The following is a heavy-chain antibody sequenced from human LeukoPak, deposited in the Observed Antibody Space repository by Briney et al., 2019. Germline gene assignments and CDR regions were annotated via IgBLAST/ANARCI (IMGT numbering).Heavy chain of an antibody. CDR1: GYTFTNYG. CDR2: ICAYNGNT. Sequence: ASVKVSCKSSGYTFTNYGISWVRQAPGQGLEWMGWICAYNGNTNYAQKIQGRVTMTTDTSTNTAYMELRSLRSDDTAVYYCARDPPHLCSSTSCFGDYWGQGTLVTVSS. J-gene: IGHJ4*02. CDR3: ARDPPHLCSSTSCFGDY. V-gene: IGHV1-18*01. D-gene: IGHD2-2*01.